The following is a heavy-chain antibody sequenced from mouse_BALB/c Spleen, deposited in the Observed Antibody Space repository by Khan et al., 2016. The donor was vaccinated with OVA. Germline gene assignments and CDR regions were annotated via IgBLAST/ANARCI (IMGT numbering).Heavy chain of an antibody. CDR2: ILPGSGST. J-gene: IGHJ2*01. Sequence: LQQSGAELMKPGASVKISCKATGYTFSSYWIEWVKQRPGHGLEWIGEILPGSGSTNYNEKFKGKATFTADTSSNTAYMQLSSLTSEDSADYYCGRRGGGYYFDYWGQGTTLTVSS. V-gene: IGHV1-9*01. D-gene: IGHD1-1*02. CDR3: GRRGGGYYFDY. CDR1: GYTFSSYW.